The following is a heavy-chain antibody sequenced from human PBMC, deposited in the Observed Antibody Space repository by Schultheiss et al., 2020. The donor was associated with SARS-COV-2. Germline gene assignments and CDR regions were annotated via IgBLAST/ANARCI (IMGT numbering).Heavy chain of an antibody. J-gene: IGHJ5*02. D-gene: IGHD5-18*01. CDR2: IRSKARNYAT. Sequence: GGSLRLSCVPSGFSFSGSGIYWVRQASGKGLEWVGRIRSKARNYATTYAASVKGRFIISRDESRNTSYLQMNSLKIEDTAVYYCTRNSTSSGWFDPWGQGTLVTVSS. CDR3: TRNSTSSGWFDP. CDR1: GFSFSGSG. V-gene: IGHV3-73*01.